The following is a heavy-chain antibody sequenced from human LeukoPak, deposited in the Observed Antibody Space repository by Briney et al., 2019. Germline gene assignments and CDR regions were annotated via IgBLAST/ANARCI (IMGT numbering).Heavy chain of an antibody. D-gene: IGHD1-26*01. Sequence: GGSLRLPCAASGFTFSSYAMSWVRQAPGKGLEWVSAISGSGGSTYYADSVKGRFTISRDNSKNTLYLQMNSLRAEDTAVYYCAKSPIVGAIVYGMDVWGQGTTVTVSS. J-gene: IGHJ6*02. CDR1: GFTFSSYA. CDR3: AKSPIVGAIVYGMDV. CDR2: ISGSGGST. V-gene: IGHV3-23*01.